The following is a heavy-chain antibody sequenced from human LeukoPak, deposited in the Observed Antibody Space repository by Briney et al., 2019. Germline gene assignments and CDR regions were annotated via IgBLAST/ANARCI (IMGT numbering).Heavy chain of an antibody. CDR3: ARVYANAFDI. D-gene: IGHD2-8*01. V-gene: IGHV4-34*01. CDR2: INHTGST. CDR1: GGSFNDYC. Sequence: PSGTLSLTCAVYGGSFNDYCWTWIRQPPGKGLEWIGEINHTGSTNYNPSLKSRVTISVDTSKNQFSLKMSSVTAADTAVYYCARVYANAFDIWGQGTMVTVSS. J-gene: IGHJ3*02.